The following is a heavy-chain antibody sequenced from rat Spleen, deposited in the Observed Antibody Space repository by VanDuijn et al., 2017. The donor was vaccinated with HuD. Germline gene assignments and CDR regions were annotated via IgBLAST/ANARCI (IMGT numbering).Heavy chain of an antibody. CDR3: VRQDTSGYSNWFAY. CDR2: ISPSGGST. D-gene: IGHD4-3*01. Sequence: EVQLVESGGALVQPGRSLKLSCAASGFTFNSYDMAWVRQAPTKGLEWVASISPSGGSTYYRDSMRGRFTVSRDNAKSTLYLQMDSLRSEDTATYYCVRQDTSGYSNWFAYWGQGTLVTVSS. V-gene: IGHV5-25*01. J-gene: IGHJ3*01. CDR1: GFTFNSYD.